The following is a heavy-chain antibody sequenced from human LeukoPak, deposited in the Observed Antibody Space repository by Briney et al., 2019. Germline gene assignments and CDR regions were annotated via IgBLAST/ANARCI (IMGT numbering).Heavy chain of an antibody. CDR1: GFTFSTFD. CDR2: ISGAGGTT. CDR3: AKASDFDSSGFPIDVFDF. Sequence: QPGGSLGLSCAASGFTFSTFDMSWVRQAPGKGLQWVSTISGAGGTTLFADSVKGRFSISRDNSNNKVFLQMNSLRVEDTAVYYCAKASDFDSSGFPIDVFDFWGQGRLVSVAS. J-gene: IGHJ4*02. D-gene: IGHD3-22*01. V-gene: IGHV3-23*01.